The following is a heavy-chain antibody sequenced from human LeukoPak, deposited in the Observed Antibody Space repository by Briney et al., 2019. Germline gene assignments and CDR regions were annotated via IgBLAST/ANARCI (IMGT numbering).Heavy chain of an antibody. V-gene: IGHV4-39*01. CDR1: GGSISSSSYY. CDR3: ARPFTKNSSGRDFDY. D-gene: IGHD3-22*01. CDR2: IYYSGST. Sequence: PSETLSLTCTVSGGSISSSSYYWGWIRQPPGKGREWIGSIYYSGSTYYNPSLKSRVTISVDTSKNQFSLRLTSVTAADTAVYYCARPFTKNSSGRDFDYWGQGTLVTVSS. J-gene: IGHJ4*02.